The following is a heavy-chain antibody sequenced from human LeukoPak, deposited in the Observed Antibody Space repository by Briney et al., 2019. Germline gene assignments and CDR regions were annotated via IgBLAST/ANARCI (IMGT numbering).Heavy chain of an antibody. CDR1: GGSISSGGYS. J-gene: IGHJ4*02. Sequence: SETLSLTCAVSGGSISSGGYSWSWIRQPPGKGLEWIGYICYSGSTYYNPSLKSRVTISVDTSKNQFSLKLSSVTAADTAVYYCARASINLLDVDYWGQGTLVTVSS. V-gene: IGHV4-30-4*07. CDR3: ARASINLLDVDY. D-gene: IGHD1-26*01. CDR2: ICYSGST.